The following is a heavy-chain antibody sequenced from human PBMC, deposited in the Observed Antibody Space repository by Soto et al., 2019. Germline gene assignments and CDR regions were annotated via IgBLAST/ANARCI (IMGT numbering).Heavy chain of an antibody. CDR3: TRSGGDYDYIWGSYRSTRTYAFDI. V-gene: IGHV3-49*03. CDR1: GFTFGVYA. D-gene: IGHD3-16*02. Sequence: EVQLVESGGGLVQPGRSLRLSCTASGFTFGVYAMSWFRQAPGKWLEGGGFIRSKAYGGTTEYAASVHGRFTISRDDSKSIAYRQMNSLNTEDTAAYSGTRSGGDYDYIWGSYRSTRTYAFDIWGQGTMVTVSS. J-gene: IGHJ3*02. CDR2: IRSKAYGGTT.